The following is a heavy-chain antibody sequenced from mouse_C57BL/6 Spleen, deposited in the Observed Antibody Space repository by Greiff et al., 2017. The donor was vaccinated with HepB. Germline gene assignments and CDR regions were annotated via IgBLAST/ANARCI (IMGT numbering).Heavy chain of an antibody. CDR1: GYTFTDYY. CDR2: IYPGSGNT. CDR3: ARDYYYGSSYSAMDY. Sequence: QVQLQQSGAELVRPGASVKLSCKASGYTFTDYYINWVKQRPGQGLEWIARIYPGSGNTYYNEKFKGKATLTAEKSSSTAYMQLSSLTSEDSAVYFCARDYYYGSSYSAMDYWGQGTSVTVSS. D-gene: IGHD1-1*01. J-gene: IGHJ4*01. V-gene: IGHV1-76*01.